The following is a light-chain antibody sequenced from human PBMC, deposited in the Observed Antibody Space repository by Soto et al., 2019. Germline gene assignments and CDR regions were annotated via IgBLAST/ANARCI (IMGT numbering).Light chain of an antibody. V-gene: IGKV3-11*01. CDR1: QSVSSY. Sequence: EIVLTQSPATLSLSPGERATFSCRASQSVSSYLAWYQQKPGQAPRLLIYDASNRATGIPARFSGSGSGTDFTLTISSLEPEDFAVYYCQQRSNWPPYTFGQGTKLGIK. CDR3: QQRSNWPPYT. J-gene: IGKJ2*01. CDR2: DAS.